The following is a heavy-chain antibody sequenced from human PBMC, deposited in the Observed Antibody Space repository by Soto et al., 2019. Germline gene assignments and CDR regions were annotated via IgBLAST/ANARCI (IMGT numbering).Heavy chain of an antibody. CDR1: GFTFSSYS. CDR2: ISSSSSYI. Sequence: EVQLVESGGGLVKPGGSLRLSCAASGFTFSSYSMNWVRQAPGKGLEWVSSISSSSSYIYYADSVKGRFTISRDNAKNSLYRQMNSLRAEDTAVYYCARGGELLFAYWGQGTLVTVSS. V-gene: IGHV3-21*01. J-gene: IGHJ4*02. CDR3: ARGGELLFAY. D-gene: IGHD1-26*01.